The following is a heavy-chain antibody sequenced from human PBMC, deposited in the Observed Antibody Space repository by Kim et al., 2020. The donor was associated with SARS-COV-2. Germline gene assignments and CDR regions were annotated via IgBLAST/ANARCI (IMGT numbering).Heavy chain of an antibody. CDR3: AGRDWLFGAFDI. Sequence: SETLSLTCTVSGGSISSYYWSWIRQPPGKGLECIGYIYYSGSTNYNPSLKSRVTISVDTSKNQFSLKLSSVTAADTAVYYCAGRDWLFGAFDIWGQGTMVTVSS. V-gene: IGHV4-59*01. CDR2: IYYSGST. D-gene: IGHD3-9*01. CDR1: GGSISSYY. J-gene: IGHJ3*02.